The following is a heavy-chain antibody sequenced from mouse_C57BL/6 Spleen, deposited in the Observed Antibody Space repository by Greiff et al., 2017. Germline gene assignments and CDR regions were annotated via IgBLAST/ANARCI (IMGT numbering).Heavy chain of an antibody. CDR3: ARAYDYVWYFDV. V-gene: IGHV1-18*01. D-gene: IGHD2-4*01. CDR2: INPNNGGT. J-gene: IGHJ1*03. Sequence: VQLQQSGPELVKPGASVKIPCKASGYTFTDYNMDWVKQSHGKSLEWIGDINPNNGGTNYNQKFKGKATLTVDKSSSTAYMELRSLTSEDTAVYYCARAYDYVWYFDVWGTGTTVTVSS. CDR1: GYTFTDYN.